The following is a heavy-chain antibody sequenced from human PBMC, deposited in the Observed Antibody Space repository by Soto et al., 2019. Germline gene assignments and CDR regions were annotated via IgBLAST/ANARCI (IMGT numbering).Heavy chain of an antibody. Sequence: GGSLRLSCAASGFTFSTYSMNWVRQAPGKGLEWVSSISSGSSYIYYADSVKGRFTISRDNAKDSLYLQMNSLRAEDTAVYFCATSWHDVAFELWGQGTMVTVSS. CDR2: ISSGSSYI. J-gene: IGHJ3*01. CDR3: ATSWHDVAFEL. CDR1: GFTFSTYS. V-gene: IGHV3-21*01. D-gene: IGHD1-1*01.